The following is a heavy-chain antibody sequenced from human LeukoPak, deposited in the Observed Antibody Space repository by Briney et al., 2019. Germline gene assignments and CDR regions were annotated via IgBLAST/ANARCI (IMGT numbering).Heavy chain of an antibody. CDR2: IYTSGST. D-gene: IGHD3-10*01. CDR3: ARAPTMVRGANYYYYYMDV. Sequence: SETLSLTCTVSGGSISSYYWSWIRQPAGKGLEWIGRIYTSGSTNYNPSLKSRVTISVDKSKNQFSLKLSSVTAADTAVYYCARAPTMVRGANYYYYYMDVWGTGITVTVSS. CDR1: GGSISSYY. J-gene: IGHJ6*03. V-gene: IGHV4-4*07.